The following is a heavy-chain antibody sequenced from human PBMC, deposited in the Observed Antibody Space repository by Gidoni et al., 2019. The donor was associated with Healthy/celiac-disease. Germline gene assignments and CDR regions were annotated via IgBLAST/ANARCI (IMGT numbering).Heavy chain of an antibody. J-gene: IGHJ4*02. V-gene: IGHV3-30*18. D-gene: IGHD3-22*01. CDR2: ISYDGSNK. Sequence: QVQLVESGGGVVQPGRSLRLPCAASGFTFSSYGMHWVRQAPGKGLEWVAVISYDGSNKYYADSVKGRFTISRDNSKNTLYLQMNSLRAEDTAVYYCAKDGNYYDSSGYPIDDWGQGTLVTVSS. CDR1: GFTFSSYG. CDR3: AKDGNYYDSSGYPIDD.